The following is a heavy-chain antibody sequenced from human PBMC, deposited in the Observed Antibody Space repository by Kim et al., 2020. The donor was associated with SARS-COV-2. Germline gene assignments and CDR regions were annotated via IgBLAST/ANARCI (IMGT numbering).Heavy chain of an antibody. Sequence: GGTNYAQKFQGGVTMTRDTSISTAYMELSRLRSDDTAVYYCARWGSSLDYWGQGTLVTVSS. J-gene: IGHJ4*02. V-gene: IGHV1-2*02. CDR3: ARWGSSLDY. D-gene: IGHD6-13*01. CDR2: GGT.